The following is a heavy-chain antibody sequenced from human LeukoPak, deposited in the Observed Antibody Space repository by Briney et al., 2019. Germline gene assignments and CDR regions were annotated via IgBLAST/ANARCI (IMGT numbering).Heavy chain of an antibody. CDR2: IYNSGST. CDR3: ARVLGSTYYDSSGRFDP. Sequence: SETLSLTCTVSGDSISIYYWSWIRQPPGKGLEWIGYIYNSGSTNYNPSLKSRVTISVDTSKNQFSLKLSSVTAADTAVYYCARVLGSTYYDSSGRFDPWGQGTLVTVSS. CDR1: GDSISIYY. J-gene: IGHJ5*02. D-gene: IGHD3-3*01. V-gene: IGHV4-59*01.